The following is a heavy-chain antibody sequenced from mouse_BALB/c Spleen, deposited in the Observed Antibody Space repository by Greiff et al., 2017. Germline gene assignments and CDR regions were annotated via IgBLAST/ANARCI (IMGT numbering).Heavy chain of an antibody. Sequence: QVQLQQSGPGLVQPSQSLSITCTVSGFSLTSYGVHWVRQSPGKGLEWLGVIWSGGSTDYNAAFISRLSISKDNSKSQVFFKMNSLQANDTAIYYCARNKHYGYDYFDYRGQGTTLPGSS. D-gene: IGHD2-2*01. CDR2: IWSGGST. CDR3: ARNKHYGYDYFDY. V-gene: IGHV2-2*02. CDR1: GFSLTSYG. J-gene: IGHJ2*01.